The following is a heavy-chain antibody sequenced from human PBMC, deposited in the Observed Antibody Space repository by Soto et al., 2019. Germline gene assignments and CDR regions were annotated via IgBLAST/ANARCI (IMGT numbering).Heavy chain of an antibody. D-gene: IGHD3-10*01. J-gene: IGHJ4*02. V-gene: IGHV4-30-2*01. CDR2: ISHTGST. CDR1: GGSISRGGYS. CDR3: ARGGGFLGY. Sequence: QLQLQESGSGLVKPSQILSLTCAVSGGSISRGGYSWSWIRQPPGKDLEWIGYISHTGSTYYNPSLKSRVTLPVDRSKNQFSLKLSSVTAADTAVYYCARGGGFLGYWGQGTLVTVS.